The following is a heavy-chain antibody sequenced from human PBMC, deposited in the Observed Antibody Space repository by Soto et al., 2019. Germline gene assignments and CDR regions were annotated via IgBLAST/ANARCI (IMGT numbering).Heavy chain of an antibody. Sequence: PSETLSLTCTVSGGSISSCSYHWGWIRQPPGKGLEWIGNIHYSGSAYHNPSLKSRVTISVDTSKNQVSLKLNSVTAADTAVYYCARTANWLDPWGQGTLVTVSS. CDR1: GGSISSCSYH. CDR2: IHYSGSA. J-gene: IGHJ5*02. CDR3: ARTANWLDP. V-gene: IGHV4-39*01.